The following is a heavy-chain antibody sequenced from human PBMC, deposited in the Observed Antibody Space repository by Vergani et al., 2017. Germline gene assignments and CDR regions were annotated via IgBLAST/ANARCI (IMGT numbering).Heavy chain of an antibody. Sequence: QVQLQESGPGLVKPSETLSLTCTVSGGSISSYYWSWIRQPPGKGLEWIGYIYYSGSTNYNPSLKSRVTISVDTSKNQFSLKLSSVTAADTAVYYCAAAASLDYYYYMDGGREGTTVTVYS. CDR2: IYYSGST. V-gene: IGHV4-59*01. CDR1: GGSISSYY. CDR3: AAAASLDYYYYMDG. J-gene: IGHJ6*03. D-gene: IGHD2-2*01.